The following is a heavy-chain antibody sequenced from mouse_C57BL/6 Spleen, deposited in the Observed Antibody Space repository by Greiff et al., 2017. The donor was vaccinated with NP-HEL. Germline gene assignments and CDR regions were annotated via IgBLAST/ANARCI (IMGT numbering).Heavy chain of an antibody. V-gene: IGHV1-55*01. CDR2: IYPGSGST. Sequence: VQLQQPGAELVKPGASVKMSCKASGYTFTSYWITWVKQRPGQGLEWIGDIYPGSGSTNYNEKFKSKATLTVDTSSSTAYMQLSSLTSEDSAVYYCARRGYGSSYGWFAYWGQGTLVTVSA. CDR1: GYTFTSYW. CDR3: ARRGYGSSYGWFAY. D-gene: IGHD1-1*01. J-gene: IGHJ3*01.